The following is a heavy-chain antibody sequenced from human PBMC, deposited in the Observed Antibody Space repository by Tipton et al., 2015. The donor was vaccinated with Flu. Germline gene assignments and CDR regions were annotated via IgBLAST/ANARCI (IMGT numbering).Heavy chain of an antibody. D-gene: IGHD3-10*01. CDR2: MYVSGST. CDR3: ARGSGSGTDVTFYF. CDR1: GGSMSSFY. V-gene: IGHV4-4*07. Sequence: TLSLTCTVSGGSMSSFYWTWIRQPAGKGLEWIGRMYVSGSTKYNPSLKSRVTMSVDTSKNQFSLKLSSVTAADTAVYYGARGSGSGTDVTFYFWGQGTLVTVSS. J-gene: IGHJ4*02.